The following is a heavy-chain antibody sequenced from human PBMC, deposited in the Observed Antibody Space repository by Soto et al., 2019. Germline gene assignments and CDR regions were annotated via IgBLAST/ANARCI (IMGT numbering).Heavy chain of an antibody. CDR2: ISYDGSDT. CDR3: ARDRLRLGELSLLGYFDY. D-gene: IGHD3-16*02. Sequence: QVHLEESGGGVVQPGRSLRLSCAASEFTFSRHTMHWVRQAPGTGLEWVASISYDGSDTYYADSVKGRFTISRDNSKNKLSVEMDSLRAEDTAVYYCARDRLRLGELSLLGYFDYWGQGTLVTVSS. J-gene: IGHJ4*02. CDR1: EFTFSRHT. V-gene: IGHV3-30*04.